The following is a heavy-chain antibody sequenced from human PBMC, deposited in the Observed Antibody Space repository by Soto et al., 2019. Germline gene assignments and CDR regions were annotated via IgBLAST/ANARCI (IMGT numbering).Heavy chain of an antibody. Sequence: SETLSLTCTVSGGSISSYYWSWIRQPPGKGLEWIGYIYYSGSTNYNPSLKSRVTISVDTSKNQFSLKLSSVTAADTAVYYCARTLAAAGTFYFQHWGQGTLVTVSS. V-gene: IGHV4-59*01. CDR3: ARTLAAAGTFYFQH. J-gene: IGHJ1*01. D-gene: IGHD6-13*01. CDR2: IYYSGST. CDR1: GGSISSYY.